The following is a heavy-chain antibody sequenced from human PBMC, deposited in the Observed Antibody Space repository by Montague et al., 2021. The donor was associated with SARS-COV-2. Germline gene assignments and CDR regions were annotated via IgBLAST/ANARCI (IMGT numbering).Heavy chain of an antibody. V-gene: IGHV4-39*01. CDR3: ARLVETYYYYDMDV. D-gene: IGHD4-23*01. CDR1: GGSISSSSYY. J-gene: IGHJ6*02. CDR2: IYYSGST. Sequence: SETLSLTCTVSGGSISSSSYYWGWIRQPPGRGLEWIGSIYYSGSTYYNPSLKSRVTISVDTSKNQFSLKLSSVTAADTAVYYCARLVETYYYYDMDVWGQGTTVTVSS.